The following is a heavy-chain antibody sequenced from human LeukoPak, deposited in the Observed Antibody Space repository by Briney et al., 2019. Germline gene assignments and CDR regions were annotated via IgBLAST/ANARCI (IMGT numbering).Heavy chain of an antibody. D-gene: IGHD1-26*01. V-gene: IGHV1-8*01. CDR2: MNPNSGNT. Sequence: ASVKVSCKASGYTFTSYDINWVRQATGQGLEWMGWMNPNSGNTGYAQKFQGRVTMTRNTSISTAYMELSSLRSEDTAVYYCARVESGSYHNYYGMDVWGQGTTVTVSS. J-gene: IGHJ6*02. CDR3: ARVESGSYHNYYGMDV. CDR1: GYTFTSYD.